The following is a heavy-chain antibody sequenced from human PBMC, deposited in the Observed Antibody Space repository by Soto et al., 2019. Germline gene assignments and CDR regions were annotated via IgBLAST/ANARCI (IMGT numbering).Heavy chain of an antibody. CDR3: ARDPIAVAGTLVGFDY. CDR2: ISSSSSYT. V-gene: IGHV3-21*01. Sequence: EVQLVESGGGLVKPGGSLRLSCAASGFTFSSYSMNWVRQAPGKGLXXXXSISSSSSYTYYADSVKGRFTISRDNAKNSLYLQMNSLRAEDTAVYYCARDPIAVAGTLVGFDYWGQGTLVTVSS. J-gene: IGHJ4*02. CDR1: GFTFSSYS. D-gene: IGHD6-19*01.